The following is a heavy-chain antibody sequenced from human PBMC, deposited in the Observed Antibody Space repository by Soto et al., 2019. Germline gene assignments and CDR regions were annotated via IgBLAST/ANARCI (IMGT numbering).Heavy chain of an antibody. D-gene: IGHD3-10*01. Sequence: QVQLQESGPGLVKPSETLSLTCAVSGDSISSDHWWTWVRQPPGKGLEWIGEIYHDGRTNYNPSLKSRGTLSLDKSTNQFSLKLTSVTAADTAVYFCARETGVQTQVAYWGRGTLVTVSS. CDR1: GDSISSDHW. CDR3: ARETGVQTQVAY. V-gene: IGHV4-4*02. CDR2: IYHDGRT. J-gene: IGHJ4*02.